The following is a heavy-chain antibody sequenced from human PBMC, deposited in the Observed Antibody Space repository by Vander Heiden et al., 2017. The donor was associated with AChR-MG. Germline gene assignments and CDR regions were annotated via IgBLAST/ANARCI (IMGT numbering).Heavy chain of an antibody. J-gene: IGHJ3*02. CDR2: ISSSGSTI. CDR3: ARDRKSYAFFFSESTDAFDI. V-gene: IGHV3-48*03. Sequence: EVQLVESGGGLVQPGGSLRLSCAASGFTFSSYDMTGVRQAPGKGLEWVSYISSSGSTIYYADSVKGRFTISRDNAKNSLYLQMNSLRAEDTAVYYCARDRKSYAFFFSESTDAFDIWGQGTMVTVSS. CDR1: GFTFSSYD. D-gene: IGHD3-3*02.